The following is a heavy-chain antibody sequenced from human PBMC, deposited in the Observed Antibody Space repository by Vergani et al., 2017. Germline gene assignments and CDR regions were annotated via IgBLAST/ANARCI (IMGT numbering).Heavy chain of an antibody. D-gene: IGHD4-17*01. CDR3: AREATVTTPFDD. Sequence: QVQLVQSGAEVKKPGASVKVSCKASGYTFTSYYMHWVRQAPGQGLEWMGIINPSGGSTSYAQKFQGRVTMTRDTSTSTVYMELSSLGSEDTAVYYCAREATVTTPFDDGGQGTLVTVSS. CDR2: INPSGGST. CDR1: GYTFTSYY. V-gene: IGHV1-46*01. J-gene: IGHJ4*02.